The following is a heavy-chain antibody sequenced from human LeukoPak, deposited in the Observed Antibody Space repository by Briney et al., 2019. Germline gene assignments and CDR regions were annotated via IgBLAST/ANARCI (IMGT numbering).Heavy chain of an antibody. Sequence: GGSLRLSCAASGFTFSNYAMSWVRQAPGKGLEWVSTISDSGGSTCYADSVKGRFTISRDNAKNSLYLQMNSLTADDTAVYYCARGESSSSGIFDYWGQGTLVTVSS. CDR1: GFTFSNYA. V-gene: IGHV3-23*01. CDR2: ISDSGGST. J-gene: IGHJ4*02. CDR3: ARGESSSSGIFDY. D-gene: IGHD6-6*01.